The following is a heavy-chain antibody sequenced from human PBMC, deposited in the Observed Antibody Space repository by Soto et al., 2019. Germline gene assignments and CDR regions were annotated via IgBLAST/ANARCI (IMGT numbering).Heavy chain of an antibody. D-gene: IGHD1-26*01. CDR2: ISGSGGST. J-gene: IGHJ6*02. V-gene: IGHV3-23*01. Sequence: GGSLRLSCAASGFTFSNYAMSWVRQAPGKGLEWVSAISGSGGSTYYADSVKGRFTTSRDNSKNTLYLQMNSLRAEDTAIYYCAKRVGIVGSTPQYGMDVWGQGTTVTVSS. CDR3: AKRVGIVGSTPQYGMDV. CDR1: GFTFSNYA.